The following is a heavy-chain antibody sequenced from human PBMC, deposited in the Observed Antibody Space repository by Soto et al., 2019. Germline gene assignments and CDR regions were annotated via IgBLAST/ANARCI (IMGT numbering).Heavy chain of an antibody. CDR1: GGTFSSYT. Sequence: QVQLVQSGAEVKKPGSSVKVSCKASGGTFSSYTISLVRPAPGQGLEWMGRIIPILGKANYEQKFQGTVTITSDKSASTAYMELSSLKSEDTAEYDCTRDCSITSCYASPWGQGTLFTVSS. CDR3: TRDCSITSCYASP. J-gene: IGHJ5*02. D-gene: IGHD2-2*01. CDR2: IIPILGKA. V-gene: IGHV1-69*08.